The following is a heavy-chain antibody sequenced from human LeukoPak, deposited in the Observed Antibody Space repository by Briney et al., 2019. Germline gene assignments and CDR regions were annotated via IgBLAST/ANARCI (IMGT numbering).Heavy chain of an antibody. D-gene: IGHD6-13*01. V-gene: IGHV5-51*01. J-gene: IGHJ3*02. CDR1: GDSFTSYW. CDR3: ARQKGSSWYGGDDAFDI. CDR2: IYPGDSDT. Sequence: HGESLKISCKGSGDSFTSYWIGWVRQMPGKDLEWMGIIYPGDSDTRYSPSFQGPVTISAGKSISTAYLQWGSLKASDTAMYYCARQKGSSWYGGDDAFDIWGQGTMVTVSS.